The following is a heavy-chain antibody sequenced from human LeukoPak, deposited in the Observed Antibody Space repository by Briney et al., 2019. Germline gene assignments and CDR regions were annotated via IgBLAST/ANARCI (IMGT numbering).Heavy chain of an antibody. Sequence: SETLSLTCAVYGGSFSGYYWSWIRQPLGKGLEWIGEINHSGSTNYNPSLKSRVTISVDTSKNQFSLKLSSVTAADTAVYYCARGSQDIVVVVAALGYYFDYWGQGTLVTVSS. V-gene: IGHV4-34*01. J-gene: IGHJ4*02. CDR1: GGSFSGYY. D-gene: IGHD2-15*01. CDR3: ARGSQDIVVVVAALGYYFDY. CDR2: INHSGST.